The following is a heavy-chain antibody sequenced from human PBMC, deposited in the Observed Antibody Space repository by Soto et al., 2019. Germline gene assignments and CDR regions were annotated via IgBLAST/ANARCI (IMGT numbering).Heavy chain of an antibody. Sequence: SGPTLVNPTQTLTLTCTFSGFSLSTSGMCASWIRQPPGKALEWLALIDWDDDKYYSTSLKTRLTISKDISKNQVVLTMTNMDPVDTATYYCARSPGYSSSPNYYGMDVWGQGTTVTVSS. CDR2: IDWDDDK. J-gene: IGHJ6*02. D-gene: IGHD6-13*01. CDR1: GFSLSTSGMC. CDR3: ARSPGYSSSPNYYGMDV. V-gene: IGHV2-70*01.